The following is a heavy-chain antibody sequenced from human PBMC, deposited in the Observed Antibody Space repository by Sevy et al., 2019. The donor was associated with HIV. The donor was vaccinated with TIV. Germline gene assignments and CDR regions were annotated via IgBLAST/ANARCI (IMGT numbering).Heavy chain of an antibody. Sequence: ASVKFSCKASGGTFSSYAISWVRQAHGQGLEWMGGIIPIFGTANYAQKFQGRVTITADKSTSTAYMELSSLRSEDTAVYYCARDQEGGLDYWGQGTLVTVSS. CDR1: GGTFSSYA. D-gene: IGHD3-16*01. CDR2: IIPIFGTA. V-gene: IGHV1-69*06. CDR3: ARDQEGGLDY. J-gene: IGHJ4*02.